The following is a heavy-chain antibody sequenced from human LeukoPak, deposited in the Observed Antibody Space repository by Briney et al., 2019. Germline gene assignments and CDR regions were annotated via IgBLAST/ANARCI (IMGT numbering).Heavy chain of an antibody. J-gene: IGHJ5*02. V-gene: IGHV4-4*07. CDR3: ARDATYYYGSGSTNWFDP. D-gene: IGHD3-10*01. CDR2: IYTSGST. Sequence: SETLSLTCTVSGGSISSYYWSWIRQPAGKGLEWIGRIYTSGSTNYNPSLKSRVTMSVDTSEDQFSLKLSSVTAADTAVYYCARDATYYYGSGSTNWFDPWGQGTLVTVSS. CDR1: GGSISSYY.